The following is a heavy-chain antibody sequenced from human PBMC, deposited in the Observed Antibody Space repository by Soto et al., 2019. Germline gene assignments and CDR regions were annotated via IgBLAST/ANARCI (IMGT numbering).Heavy chain of an antibody. CDR3: AKGNYDFWRGYLEFDY. CDR1: GFTFSSYA. D-gene: IGHD3-3*01. J-gene: IGHJ4*02. V-gene: IGHV3-23*01. Sequence: GGSLRLSCAASGFTFSSYAMSWVRQAPGKGLEWVSAISGSGGSTYYADSVKGRFTISRDNSKNTLYLQMNSLRAEDTAVYYCAKGNYDFWRGYLEFDYWGQGTLVTVSS. CDR2: ISGSGGST.